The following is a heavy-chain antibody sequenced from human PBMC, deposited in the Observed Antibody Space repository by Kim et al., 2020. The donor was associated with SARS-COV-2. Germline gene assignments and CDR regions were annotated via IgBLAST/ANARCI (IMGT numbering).Heavy chain of an antibody. D-gene: IGHD3-16*02. J-gene: IGHJ4*02. CDR1: GYTFTKYT. V-gene: IGHV7-4-1*02. CDR2: INTDTGNP. Sequence: ASVKVSCKPSGYTFTKYTINRVRQAPGQGLEWMGWINTDTGNPTYAQGFTGRFDLSLDTSVSTAYLQINSLKAEDTALYYCARVIWGRYCYTDYLGQGTL. CDR3: ARVIWGRYCYTDY.